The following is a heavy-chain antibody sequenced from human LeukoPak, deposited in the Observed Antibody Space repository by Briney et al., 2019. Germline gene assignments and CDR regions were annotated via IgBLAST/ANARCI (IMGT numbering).Heavy chain of an antibody. J-gene: IGHJ4*02. CDR3: ARHEHYYDSGGYHYPDY. CDR2: IYPDDSEI. Sequence: GESLKISCKGSGYSFTNHWIGWVRQMPGKGLEWMGIIYPDDSEIRYSPSFQGQVTISADKSITTAYLQWSSLKASDTAMYYCARHEHYYDSGGYHYPDYWGQGNLVTVSS. V-gene: IGHV5-51*01. CDR1: GYSFTNHW. D-gene: IGHD3-22*01.